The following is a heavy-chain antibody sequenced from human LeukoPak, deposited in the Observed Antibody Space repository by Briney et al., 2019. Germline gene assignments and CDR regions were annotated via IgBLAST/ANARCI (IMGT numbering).Heavy chain of an antibody. CDR3: ARDLESSSGYYVNDI. V-gene: IGHV1-69*13. CDR2: IIPIFGTA. Sequence: SVKVCCKASGGTFNSYAIRWMRQAPGQWLEWMGGIIPIFGTANYAQKFQGRVTITADESTSTAYMELSSLRSEDTAVYYCARDLESSSGYYVNDIWGQGTMVTVSS. D-gene: IGHD3-22*01. J-gene: IGHJ3*02. CDR1: GGTFNSYA.